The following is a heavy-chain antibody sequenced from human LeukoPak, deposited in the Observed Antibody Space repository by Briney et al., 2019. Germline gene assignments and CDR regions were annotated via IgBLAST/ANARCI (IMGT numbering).Heavy chain of an antibody. CDR3: ARVADAATVTHLYVDC. CDR1: GFNVNNNY. Sequence: GGSLRLSCAASGFNVNNNYMSWVRQAPGKGLELVSVIYSGDGTYYADFVRGRFTIYRDNSKNTLYLQMNSLRAEDTAVYYCARVADAATVTHLYVDCWGQGTLVTVSS. J-gene: IGHJ4*02. V-gene: IGHV3-53*01. D-gene: IGHD4-17*01. CDR2: IYSGDGT.